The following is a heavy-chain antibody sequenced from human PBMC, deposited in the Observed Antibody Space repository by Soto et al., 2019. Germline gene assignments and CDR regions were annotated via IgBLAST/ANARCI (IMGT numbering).Heavy chain of an antibody. CDR1: GYTFTSCY. J-gene: IGHJ6*02. CDR3: ARDSQRRYCSGGSCPRTPLPKGDYYYYYGMDV. V-gene: IGHV1-69*06. D-gene: IGHD2-15*01. CDR2: IIPIFGTA. Sequence: GAAVKVSCKASGYTFTSCYMHWVRQAPGQGLEWMGGIIPIFGTANYAQKFQGRVTITADKSTSTAYMELSSLRSEDTAVYSCARDSQRRYCSGGSCPRTPLPKGDYYYYYGMDVWGQGTTVTVSS.